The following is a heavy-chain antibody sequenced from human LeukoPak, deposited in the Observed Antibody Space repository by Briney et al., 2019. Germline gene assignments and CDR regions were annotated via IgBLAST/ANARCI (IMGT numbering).Heavy chain of an antibody. Sequence: SETLSLTCAVSGGSISSSNWWSWVRQPPGKGLAWIGEIYHSGNTNYNPSLKSRVTISVDKSKNQFSLKLSSVTAADTAVYYCARIAVALRGWFDPWGQGTLVTVSS. J-gene: IGHJ5*02. CDR1: GGSISSSNW. V-gene: IGHV4-4*02. D-gene: IGHD6-19*01. CDR2: IYHSGNT. CDR3: ARIAVALRGWFDP.